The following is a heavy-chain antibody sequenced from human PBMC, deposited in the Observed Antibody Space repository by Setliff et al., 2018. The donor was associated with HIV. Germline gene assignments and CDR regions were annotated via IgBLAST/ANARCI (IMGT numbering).Heavy chain of an antibody. V-gene: IGHV1-2*02. D-gene: IGHD6-13*01. CDR1: GYTFTGYY. Sequence: GASVKVSCKASGYTFTGYYMHWVRQAPGQGLEWMGWINPNSGGTNYAQKFQGRVTMTGDTSISTAYMELSRLRSDDTAIYYCAKVGSTNWYYFDYWGQGTLVTVSS. CDR2: INPNSGGT. J-gene: IGHJ4*02. CDR3: AKVGSTNWYYFDY.